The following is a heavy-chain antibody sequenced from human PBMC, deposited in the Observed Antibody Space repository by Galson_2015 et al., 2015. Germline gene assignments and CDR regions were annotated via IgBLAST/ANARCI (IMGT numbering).Heavy chain of an antibody. CDR3: ARGYCSRTSCLIDY. D-gene: IGHD2-2*01. V-gene: IGHV3-74*01. J-gene: IGHJ4*02. CDR1: GFTFSSYW. CDR2: INSDGNST. Sequence: SLRLSCAASGFTFSSYWMHWVRQAPGKGLVWVSRINSDGNSTTYADSVKGRFTISRDNAKNTLYLQMNSLRAEDTAVYYCARGYCSRTSCLIDYWGQGTLVTVSS.